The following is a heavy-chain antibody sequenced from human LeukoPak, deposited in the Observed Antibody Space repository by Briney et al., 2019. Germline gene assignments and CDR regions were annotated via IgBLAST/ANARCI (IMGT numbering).Heavy chain of an antibody. D-gene: IGHD3-10*01. CDR3: AKSNGYGLVDI. CDR2: INHSGST. V-gene: IGHV4-34*01. Sequence: SETLSLTCAVYGGSFSGYYWSWIRQPPGKGLEWIGEINHSGSTNYNPSLKSRVTISVDTSRNQFSLKLNSVTAADTAVYYCAKSNGYGLVDIWGQGTMATISS. J-gene: IGHJ3*02. CDR1: GGSFSGYY.